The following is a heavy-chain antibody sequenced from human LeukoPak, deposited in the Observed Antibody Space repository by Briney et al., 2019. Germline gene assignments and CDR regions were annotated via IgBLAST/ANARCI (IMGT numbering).Heavy chain of an antibody. CDR2: ISSSSDYI. CDR1: GFTVSSNY. D-gene: IGHD1-14*01. V-gene: IGHV3-21*06. Sequence: PGGSLRLSCAASGFTVSSNYMSWVRQAPGKGLEWVSSISSSSDYISYADSVKGRFTISRDNAKNSLSLQMNSLRAEDTAVYYCARDRRDDEPLEYWGQGTLVTVSS. J-gene: IGHJ4*02. CDR3: ARDRRDDEPLEY.